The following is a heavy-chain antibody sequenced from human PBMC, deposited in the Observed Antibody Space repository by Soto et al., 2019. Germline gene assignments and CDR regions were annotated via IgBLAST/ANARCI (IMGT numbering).Heavy chain of an antibody. J-gene: IGHJ4*02. CDR1: GFTFSSYA. CDR3: AKGRGYCSSTSCYVGSDY. Sequence: EVQLLESGGGLVQPGGSLRLSCAASGFTFSSYAMSWVRQAPGKGLEWVSAISGSGGSTYYADSVKGRFTISRDNSKSTLYLQKNSVRAEDTAVYYCAKGRGYCSSTSCYVGSDYWGQETLVTVSS. V-gene: IGHV3-23*01. CDR2: ISGSGGST. D-gene: IGHD2-2*01.